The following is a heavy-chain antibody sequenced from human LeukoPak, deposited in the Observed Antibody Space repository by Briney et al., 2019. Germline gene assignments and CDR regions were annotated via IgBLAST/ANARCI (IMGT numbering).Heavy chain of an antibody. CDR2: INPNSGGT. CDR1: GYTFTGYY. D-gene: IGHD3-10*01. CDR3: ARAPLYYYGPGTGIDY. V-gene: IGHV1-2*02. J-gene: IGHJ4*02. Sequence: ASVKVSCKASGYTFTGYYMHWVRQAPGQGLEWLGWINPNSGGTNYAQKFQGRVTMTRDTSISTAYMELSRLRSDDTAVYYCARAPLYYYGPGTGIDYWGQGTLVTVSS.